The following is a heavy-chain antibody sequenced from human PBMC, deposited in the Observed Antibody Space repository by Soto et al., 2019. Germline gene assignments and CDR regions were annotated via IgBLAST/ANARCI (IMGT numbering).Heavy chain of an antibody. J-gene: IGHJ6*02. CDR2: ISYDGSNK. D-gene: IGHD3-3*01. CDR3: AKDRQADFWRLPSPMDV. V-gene: IGHV3-30*18. Sequence: VGSLRLSCAASGFTFSSSGIHWVRQAPGKGLEWVAVISYDGSNKFYIGSVKGRFTVSRDNSKNTLYLQMSSLRAEDTAVYYCAKDRQADFWRLPSPMDVWGQGTTVTVSS. CDR1: GFTFSSSG.